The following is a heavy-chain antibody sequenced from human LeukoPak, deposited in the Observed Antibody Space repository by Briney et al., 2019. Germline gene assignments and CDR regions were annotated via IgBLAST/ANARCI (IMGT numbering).Heavy chain of an antibody. J-gene: IGHJ5*02. CDR3: AKVLGEYSIRSKPLDT. D-gene: IGHD6-13*01. Sequence: GGSLRLSCAASGFTFRAYGMHWVRQAPVKGREWVAFIRYDGSNKYYPDSVRGRFTVSRDNSKNTLYLQMNSLRPEDTAIYYCAKVLGEYSIRSKPLDTWGQGILVTVSS. CDR1: GFTFRAYG. V-gene: IGHV3-30*02. CDR2: IRYDGSNK.